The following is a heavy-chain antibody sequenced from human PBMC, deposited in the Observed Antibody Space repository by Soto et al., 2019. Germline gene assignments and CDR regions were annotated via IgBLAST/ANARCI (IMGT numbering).Heavy chain of an antibody. CDR1: GFTFSSYA. J-gene: IGHJ5*02. V-gene: IGHV3-23*01. Sequence: EVQLLESGGGLVQPGGSLRLSCAASGFTFSSYAMSWVRQAPGKGLEWVSAISGSGGSTYYADSVKGRFTISRDNSKNALYLHMNSLRAEDTAVYYCAKALPDPDYYDSSGYYSNWFDPWGRGTLVTVSS. D-gene: IGHD3-22*01. CDR2: ISGSGGST. CDR3: AKALPDPDYYDSSGYYSNWFDP.